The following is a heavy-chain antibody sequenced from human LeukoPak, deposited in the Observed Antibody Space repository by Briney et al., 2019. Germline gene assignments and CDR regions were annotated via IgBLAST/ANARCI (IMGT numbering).Heavy chain of an antibody. D-gene: IGHD6-19*01. V-gene: IGHV3-9*01. CDR2: ISWNSGSI. Sequence: GGSLRLSCAASGCTFDDCGMHWVRHAPRKGLGWVSGISWNSGSIGYADSVKGRFTISRDNAKNSLYLQMNSLRAEDTALYYCAKDREAVAGAYYFDYWGQGTLVTVSS. CDR1: GCTFDDCG. CDR3: AKDREAVAGAYYFDY. J-gene: IGHJ4*02.